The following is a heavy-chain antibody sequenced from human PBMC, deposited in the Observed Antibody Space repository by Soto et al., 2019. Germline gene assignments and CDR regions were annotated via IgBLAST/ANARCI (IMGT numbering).Heavy chain of an antibody. D-gene: IGHD3-10*01. CDR3: ARAPRYYYGSGRNWFDP. J-gene: IGHJ5*02. Sequence: KPSETLSLTCAVYGGSFSGYYWSWIRQPPGKGLEWIGEINHSGSTNYNPSLKSRVTISVDTSKNQFSLKLSSVTAADTAVYYCARAPRYYYGSGRNWFDPWGQGTLVTVSS. CDR1: GGSFSGYY. CDR2: INHSGST. V-gene: IGHV4-34*01.